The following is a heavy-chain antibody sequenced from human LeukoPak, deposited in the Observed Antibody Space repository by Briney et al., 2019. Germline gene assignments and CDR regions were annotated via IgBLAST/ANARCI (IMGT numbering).Heavy chain of an antibody. D-gene: IGHD3-10*01. CDR1: GYTHTELF. J-gene: IGHJ4*02. CDR2: FEPEERET. CDR3: ATDRGFGPDY. V-gene: IGHV1-24*01. Sequence: GASVKVCCKVSGYTHTELFMHWVRQAAGRGLEWMGGFEPEERETIYAHKFQGIDTMTEDTSTDTAYIELSSVRSEDTAVYYCATDRGFGPDYWGQGTLVTVSS.